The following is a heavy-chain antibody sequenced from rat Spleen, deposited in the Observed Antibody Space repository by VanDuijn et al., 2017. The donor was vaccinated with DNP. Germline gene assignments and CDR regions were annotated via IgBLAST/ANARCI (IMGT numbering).Heavy chain of an antibody. CDR2: ISYSGTT. D-gene: IGHD1-12*01. J-gene: IGHJ4*01. V-gene: IGHV3-1*01. Sequence: EVQLQESGPGLVKPSQSLSLTCSVTSYSITSNYWGWIRKFPGNKMEYIGHISYSGTTNYNPSLKSRFSITRDTSKNQFFLQVNSVSPEDTATYYCARHRTIMPYYYAMDAWGQGASVTVSS. CDR1: SYSITSNY. CDR3: ARHRTIMPYYYAMDA.